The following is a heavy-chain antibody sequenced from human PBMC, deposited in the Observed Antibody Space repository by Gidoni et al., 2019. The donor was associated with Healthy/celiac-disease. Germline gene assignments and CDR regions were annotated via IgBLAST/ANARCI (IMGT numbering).Heavy chain of an antibody. D-gene: IGHD6-13*01. J-gene: IGHJ5*02. Sequence: PAPGFTFSSYAMHWVRQAPGKGLEWVAVISYDGSNKYYADSVKGRFTISRDNSKNTLYLQMNSLRAEDTAVYYCARDWGIAAAGTISWFDPWGQGTLVTVSS. CDR1: GFTFSSYA. CDR3: ARDWGIAAAGTISWFDP. V-gene: IGHV3-30-3*01. CDR2: ISYDGSNK.